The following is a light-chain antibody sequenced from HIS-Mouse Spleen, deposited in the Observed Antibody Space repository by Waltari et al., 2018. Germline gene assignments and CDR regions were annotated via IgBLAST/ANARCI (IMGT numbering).Light chain of an antibody. V-gene: IGKV1-5*03. CDR2: KAS. Sequence: DIQMTQSPSTLSASVGVRVTITCRASQSISSWLAWYQQKPGKAPKLLIYKASSLESGVPSRFSGSGSGTEFTLTISSLQPDDFATYYCQQYIFTFGPGTKVDIK. CDR3: QQYIFT. CDR1: QSISSW. J-gene: IGKJ3*01.